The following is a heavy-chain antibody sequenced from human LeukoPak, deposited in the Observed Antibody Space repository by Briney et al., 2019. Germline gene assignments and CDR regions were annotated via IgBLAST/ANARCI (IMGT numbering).Heavy chain of an antibody. J-gene: IGHJ4*02. Sequence: GGSLRLSCVASGFTFSDAWMSWVRRAPGKGLEWVGRIKSKTHGGTTDYAAPVKGRFTVSRDDSKNTVYLQMNRLKTEDTAVYYCTTAPPSYGRTDYFDYWGQGTLVTVSS. CDR3: TTAPPSYGRTDYFDY. CDR1: GFTFSDAW. V-gene: IGHV3-15*01. D-gene: IGHD4-17*01. CDR2: IKSKTHGGTT.